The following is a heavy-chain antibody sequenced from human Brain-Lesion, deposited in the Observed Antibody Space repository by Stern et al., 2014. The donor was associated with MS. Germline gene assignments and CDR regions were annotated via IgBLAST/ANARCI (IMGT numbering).Heavy chain of an antibody. CDR3: ASGYRIFDY. Sequence: QVQLVQSGPGLVKPSQTLSLTCTVSGGSISSGSDYWSWIRQPVGKGLEWIGRIPPRGSAFYTPSLKSRVTISTDTSMNQFSLELNSATAADTAIYYCASGYRIFDYWGQGILVTVSS. CDR2: IPPRGSA. J-gene: IGHJ4*02. V-gene: IGHV4-61*02. D-gene: IGHD5-18*01. CDR1: GGSISSGSDY.